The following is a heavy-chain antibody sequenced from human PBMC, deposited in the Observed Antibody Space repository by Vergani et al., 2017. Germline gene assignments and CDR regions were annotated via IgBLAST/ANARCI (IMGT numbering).Heavy chain of an antibody. Sequence: EVQLLESGGGLVQPWGSLRLSCAASGFTLSNYAMSWVRQAPGKGLEWVSAISGSGSSTYYADSVKGRFTISRDNSKNTLYLQMNRLRAEDTAVYYCAKDRGSGWYVVVDYWGQGTLVTVSS. CDR3: AKDRGSGWYVVVDY. D-gene: IGHD6-19*01. J-gene: IGHJ4*02. CDR2: ISGSGSST. V-gene: IGHV3-23*01. CDR1: GFTLSNYA.